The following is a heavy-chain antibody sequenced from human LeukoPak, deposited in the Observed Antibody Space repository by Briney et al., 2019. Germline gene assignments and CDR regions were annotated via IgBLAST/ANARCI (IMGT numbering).Heavy chain of an antibody. CDR1: GYTFTGYY. V-gene: IGHV1-2*02. CDR3: ARGGVGYSSGWYPGFDY. Sequence: ASVKVSCKASGYTFTGYYKHWVRQAPGQGLEWMGWINPNSGGTNYARKFQGRVTMTRDTSISTAYMELSRLRSDDTAVYYCARGGVGYSSGWYPGFDYWGQGTLVTVSS. D-gene: IGHD6-19*01. CDR2: INPNSGGT. J-gene: IGHJ4*02.